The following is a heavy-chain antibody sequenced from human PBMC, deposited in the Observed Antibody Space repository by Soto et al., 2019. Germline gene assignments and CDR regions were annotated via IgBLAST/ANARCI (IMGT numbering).Heavy chain of an antibody. CDR2: ISSSSSYI. V-gene: IGHV3-21*01. D-gene: IGHD3-10*01. CDR1: GFTFSSYS. CDR3: ASLEGDMVRGVIMGPRDY. J-gene: IGHJ4*02. Sequence: GGSLRLSCAASGFTFSSYSMNWVRQAPGKGLEWVSSISSSSSYIYYADSVKGRFTISRDNAKNSLYLQMNSLRAEDTAVYYCASLEGDMVRGVIMGPRDYWGQGTLVTVSS.